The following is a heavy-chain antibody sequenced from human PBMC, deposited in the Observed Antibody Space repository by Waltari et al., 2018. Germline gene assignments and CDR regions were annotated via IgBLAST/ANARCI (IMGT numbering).Heavy chain of an antibody. CDR3: ARVNTMVRGVITRAPFDL. CDR2: INHSGST. J-gene: IGHJ2*01. CDR1: GGSFSGYY. D-gene: IGHD3-10*01. Sequence: QVQLQQWGAGLLKPSETLSLTCAVYGGSFSGYYLSWIRQPPGKGLEWIGEINHSGSTNYNPSLKSRVTISVDTSKNQFSLKLSSVTAADTAVYYCARVNTMVRGVITRAPFDLWGRGTLVTVSS. V-gene: IGHV4-34*01.